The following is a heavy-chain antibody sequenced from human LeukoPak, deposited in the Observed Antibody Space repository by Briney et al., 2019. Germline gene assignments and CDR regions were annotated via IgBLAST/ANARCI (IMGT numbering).Heavy chain of an antibody. D-gene: IGHD3-10*01. V-gene: IGHV3-15*01. CDR1: GFSISNDR. J-gene: IGHJ4*02. Sequence: GGSLRLSCAASGFSISNDRMSWVRQAPGKGQEWIGRVKSKASGETTDYAAPVKGRFTISRDDAKNTLYLQMNSLKTEDTAVYYCTLIKGWGSGSYYLDYWGQGTLVTVSS. CDR2: VKSKASGETT. CDR3: TLIKGWGSGSYYLDY.